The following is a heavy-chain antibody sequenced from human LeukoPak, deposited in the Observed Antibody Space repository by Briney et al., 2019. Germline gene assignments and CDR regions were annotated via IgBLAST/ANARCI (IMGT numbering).Heavy chain of an antibody. V-gene: IGHV3-30*18. CDR3: AKDSTVTGLDY. D-gene: IGHD4-17*01. J-gene: IGHJ4*02. Sequence: GRSLRLSCAASGFTFSSYGMHWVRQAPGKGLEWVAVISYDGSNKYYADSVKGRFTISRDNSKNTLYLQMNSLRAEDTAVYYCAKDSTVTGLDYWGQGTLVTVSS. CDR2: ISYDGSNK. CDR1: GFTFSSYG.